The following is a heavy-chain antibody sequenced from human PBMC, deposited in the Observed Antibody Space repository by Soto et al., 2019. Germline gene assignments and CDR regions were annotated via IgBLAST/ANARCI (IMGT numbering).Heavy chain of an antibody. V-gene: IGHV1-8*01. CDR1: RYTFISYD. Sequence: ASVKVSCKASRYTFISYDINWVRQATGQGLEWMGWMNPKSANTGYAQNFQGRVTMTRNTPISTAYMELSSLRSEDTAVYYCARSPSWETTVTPYYFDYWGQGTLVTVSS. J-gene: IGHJ4*02. D-gene: IGHD4-4*01. CDR3: ARSPSWETTVTPYYFDY. CDR2: MNPKSANT.